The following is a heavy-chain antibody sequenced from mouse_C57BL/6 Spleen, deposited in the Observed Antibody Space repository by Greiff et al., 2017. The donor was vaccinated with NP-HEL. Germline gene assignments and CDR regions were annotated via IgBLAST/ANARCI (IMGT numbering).Heavy chain of an antibody. Sequence: QVQLQQPGAELVKPGASVKMSCKASGYTFTSYWITWVKQRPGQGLEWIGDIYPGSGSTNYNEKFKSKATLTVDTPSSTAYMQLSSLTSEDSAVYYCARLDYYGSSYDYWGQGTTLTVSS. V-gene: IGHV1-55*01. CDR2: IYPGSGST. D-gene: IGHD1-1*01. CDR3: ARLDYYGSSYDY. CDR1: GYTFTSYW. J-gene: IGHJ2*01.